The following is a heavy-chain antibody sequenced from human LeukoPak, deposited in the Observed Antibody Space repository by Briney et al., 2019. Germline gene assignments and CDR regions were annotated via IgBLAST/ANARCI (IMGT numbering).Heavy chain of an antibody. Sequence: PSETLSLTCTVSGGSISSYYWSWIRQPPGKGLEWIGYIYYSGSTNYNPSLKSRVTISVDTSKNQFSLKLSSVTAADTAVYYCARAYDSSGYHRVWFDPWGQGTLVTVSS. CDR3: ARAYDSSGYHRVWFDP. J-gene: IGHJ5*02. CDR2: IYYSGST. V-gene: IGHV4-59*08. CDR1: GGSISSYY. D-gene: IGHD3-22*01.